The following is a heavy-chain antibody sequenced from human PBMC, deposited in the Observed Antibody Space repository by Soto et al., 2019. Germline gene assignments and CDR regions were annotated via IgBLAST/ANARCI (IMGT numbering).Heavy chain of an antibody. CDR2: IWYDGSNK. J-gene: IGHJ4*02. V-gene: IGHV3-33*01. CDR3: ARGRVYYDILTGYRSFDY. CDR1: GFTFSSYG. D-gene: IGHD3-9*01. Sequence: GGSLRLSCAASGFTFSSYGMHWVRQAPGKGLEWVAVIWYDGSNKYYADSVKGRFTISRDNSKNTLYLQMNSLRAEDTAVYYCARGRVYYDILTGYRSFDYWGQGTLVTVSS.